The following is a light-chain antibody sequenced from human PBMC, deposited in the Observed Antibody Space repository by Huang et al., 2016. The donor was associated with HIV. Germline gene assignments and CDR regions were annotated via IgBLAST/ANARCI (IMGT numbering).Light chain of an antibody. CDR2: SAP. Sequence: EIVLTQSPGTLSFSPGERATISCRASQGGRSSYLAWYQQKPGQAPRLLMYSAPRRATGIPYRFSGSGSGTDFTLTFSRLEPEDFAVYFCHQYGTSPYTFGQGTKLEIK. J-gene: IGKJ2*01. V-gene: IGKV3-20*01. CDR1: QGGRSSY. CDR3: HQYGTSPYT.